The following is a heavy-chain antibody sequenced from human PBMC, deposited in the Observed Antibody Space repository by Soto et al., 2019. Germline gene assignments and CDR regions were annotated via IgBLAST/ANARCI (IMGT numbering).Heavy chain of an antibody. J-gene: IGHJ4*02. V-gene: IGHV5-51*01. CDR3: AGRGDVICDS. CDR2: IKPGTSDI. D-gene: IGHD3-9*01. CDR1: GYKFGSAW. Sequence: PGESLKISCKGVGYKFGSAWIGWVRQMPGKGLEWMGLIKPGTSDIRYSPPFRGQVTISADDAVTTAYLQCSGLKASDSAMYCWAGRGDVICDSWGQGTLVTVSS.